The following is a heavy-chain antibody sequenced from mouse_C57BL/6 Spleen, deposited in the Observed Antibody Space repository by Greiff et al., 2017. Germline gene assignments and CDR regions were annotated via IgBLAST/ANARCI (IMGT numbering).Heavy chain of an antibody. J-gene: IGHJ2*01. Sequence: EVKLMESGGGLVKPGGSLKLSCAASGFTFSDYGMHWVRQAPEKGLEWVAYISSGSSTIYYADTVKGRFTISRDNAKNTLFLQMTSLRSEDTAMYYCARNYDYDGGFDYWSQGTTLTVSS. V-gene: IGHV5-17*01. CDR1: GFTFSDYG. CDR3: ARNYDYDGGFDY. CDR2: ISSGSSTI. D-gene: IGHD2-4*01.